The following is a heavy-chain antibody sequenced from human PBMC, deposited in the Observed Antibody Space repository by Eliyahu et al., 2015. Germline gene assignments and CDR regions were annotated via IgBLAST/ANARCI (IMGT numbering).Heavy chain of an antibody. V-gene: IGHV3-33*01. Sequence: QVQLVXSGGGVVQPGRSLXLXCAASGSTFSSYGMHWVRQAPGKGLEWVAVIWYDGSKKYYADSVKGRFTISRDNSKNTLYLQMNSLRVEDTAVYYCARESSYQRGDYWGQGTLVTVSS. D-gene: IGHD2-2*01. CDR3: ARESSYQRGDY. CDR1: GSTFSSYG. J-gene: IGHJ4*02. CDR2: IWYDGSKK.